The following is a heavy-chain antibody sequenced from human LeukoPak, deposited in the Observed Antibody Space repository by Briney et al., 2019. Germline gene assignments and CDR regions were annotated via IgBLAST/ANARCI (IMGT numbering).Heavy chain of an antibody. CDR1: GGTFSSYA. J-gene: IGHJ6*02. CDR2: IIPIFGTA. CDR3: ARAPEVRGAGDYYYGMDV. D-gene: IGHD3-10*01. Sequence: GSSVKVSCKASGGTFSSYAISWVRQAPGQGLEWMGGIIPIFGTANYAQKFQGRVTITADKSTSTAYMELSSLRSEDTAVYYCARAPEVRGAGDYYYGMDVWGQGTTVTVSS. V-gene: IGHV1-69*06.